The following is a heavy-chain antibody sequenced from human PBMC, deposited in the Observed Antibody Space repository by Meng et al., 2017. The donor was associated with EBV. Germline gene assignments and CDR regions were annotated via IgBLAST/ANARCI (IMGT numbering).Heavy chain of an antibody. CDR1: GFTFSGSA. V-gene: IGHV3-73*02. CDR3: TRMSSPLDY. D-gene: IGHD2-2*01. CDR2: IRSKAKSYAT. Sequence: PLVGAGGGLGQPGGSLNLSCAASGFTFSGSAMHWVRQASGKGLEWVGRIRSKAKSYATAYAASVKGRSTISRDDSKNTAYLQMNSLKTEDTAVYYCTRMSSPLDYWGQGTLVTVSS. J-gene: IGHJ4*02.